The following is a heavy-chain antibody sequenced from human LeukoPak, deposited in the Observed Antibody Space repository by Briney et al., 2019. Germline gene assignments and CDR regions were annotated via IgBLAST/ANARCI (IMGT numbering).Heavy chain of an antibody. Sequence: SETLSLTCTVSGGSISSYYWSWIRQPAGKGLEWIGRIYTSGSTNYNPSLKSRVTMSVDTSKNQFSLKLSSVTAADTAVYYCARGDVVVAAPGYYYYYYGMDVWGQGTTVTVSS. CDR3: ARGDVVVAAPGYYYYYYGMDV. CDR1: GGSISSYY. D-gene: IGHD2-15*01. J-gene: IGHJ6*02. V-gene: IGHV4-4*07. CDR2: IYTSGST.